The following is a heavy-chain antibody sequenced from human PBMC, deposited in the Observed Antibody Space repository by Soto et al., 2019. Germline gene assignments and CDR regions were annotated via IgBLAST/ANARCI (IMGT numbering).Heavy chain of an antibody. CDR2: IIPIFGTA. CDR3: ARDGGDWNPNSYGMDV. D-gene: IGHD1-1*01. J-gene: IGHJ6*02. CDR1: GGTFSSYA. V-gene: IGHV1-69*13. Sequence: GASVKVSCKASGGTFSSYAISWVRQAPGQGLEWMGGIIPIFGTANYAQKFQGRVTITADESTSTAYMELSSLRSEDTAVYYCARDGGDWNPNSYGMDVWGQGTTVTVSS.